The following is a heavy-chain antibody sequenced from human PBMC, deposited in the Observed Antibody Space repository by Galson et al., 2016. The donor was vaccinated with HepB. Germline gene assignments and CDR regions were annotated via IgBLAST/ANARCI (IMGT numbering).Heavy chain of an antibody. V-gene: IGHV3-11*01. D-gene: IGHD1-14*01. CDR3: ARDRYNRNLIDH. Sequence: SLRLSCAASGFTFSNYYMTWIRQAPGKGLEWVSYIAGSGSTTICYADSVEGRFTISRDNAKKSLYLQMDSLTAEDTAVYYCARDRYNRNLIDHWGQGILFTVSS. CDR1: GFTFSNYY. CDR2: IAGSGSTTI. J-gene: IGHJ4*02.